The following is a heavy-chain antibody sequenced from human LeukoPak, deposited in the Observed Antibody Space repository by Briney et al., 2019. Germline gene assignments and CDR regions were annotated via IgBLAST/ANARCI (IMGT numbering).Heavy chain of an antibody. CDR2: ISSSGSTI. J-gene: IGHJ5*02. V-gene: IGHV3-48*03. CDR3: AREVIRDNWFDP. CDR1: GFTFSSYE. D-gene: IGHD3-22*01. Sequence: GGSLRLSCADSGFTFSSYEMNWVRQAPGKGLEWVSYISSSGSTIYYADSVKGRFTISRDNAKNSLYLQMNSLRAEDTAVYYCAREVIRDNWFDPWGQGTLVTVSS.